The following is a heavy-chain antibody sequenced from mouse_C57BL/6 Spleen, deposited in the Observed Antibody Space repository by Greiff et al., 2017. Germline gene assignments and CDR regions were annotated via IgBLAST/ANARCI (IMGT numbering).Heavy chain of an antibody. V-gene: IGHV1-15*01. CDR1: GYTFTDYE. CDR2: IDPETGGT. D-gene: IGHD1-1*01. Sequence: QVQLQQSGAELVRPGASVTLSCKASGYTFTDYEMHWVKQTPVHGLEWIGAIDPETGGTAYNQKFKSKAILTADKSSSTAYMELRSLTSEDSAVYYCTKGGSSYRYFDVWGTGTTVTVSS. J-gene: IGHJ1*03. CDR3: TKGGSSYRYFDV.